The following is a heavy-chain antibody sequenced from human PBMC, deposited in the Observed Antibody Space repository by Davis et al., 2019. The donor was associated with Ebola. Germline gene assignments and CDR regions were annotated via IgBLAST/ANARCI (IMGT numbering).Heavy chain of an antibody. Sequence: SVKVSCKASGGTFSSYAISWVRQAPGQGLEWMGRIIPILGIANYAQKFQGRVTITADKSTSTAYMELSRLRSDDTAVYYCARGSSSPIYYYGMDVWGQGTTVTVSS. CDR3: ARGSSSPIYYYGMDV. CDR1: GGTFSSYA. CDR2: IIPILGIA. J-gene: IGHJ6*02. V-gene: IGHV1-69*04. D-gene: IGHD6-13*01.